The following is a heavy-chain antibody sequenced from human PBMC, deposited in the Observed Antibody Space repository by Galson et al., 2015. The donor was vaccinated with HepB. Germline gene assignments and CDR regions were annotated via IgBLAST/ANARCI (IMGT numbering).Heavy chain of an antibody. V-gene: IGHV1-46*04. CDR2: INPSGGST. CDR3: ARAYYSGSYGDAFDI. D-gene: IGHD1-26*01. CDR1: GYTFISYY. Sequence: SVKVSCKASGYTFISYYMHWVRQAPGQGLEWMGIINPSGGSTSYAQTLQGRVTMTRDTSTSTVYMELSSLRSEDTAVYYCARAYYSGSYGDAFDIWGQGTMVTVSS. J-gene: IGHJ3*02.